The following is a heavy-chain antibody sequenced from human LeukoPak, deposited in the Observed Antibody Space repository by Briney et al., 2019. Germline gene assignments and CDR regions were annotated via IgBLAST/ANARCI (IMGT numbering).Heavy chain of an antibody. V-gene: IGHV5-51*01. CDR3: ARLAYCGGDCYFFDF. Sequence: GESLKISCKGSGYSFTNYWIGWVRQMPGKGLEWMGIIYPGDSDTRYTPSFQGQVTISADKSINTAYLQWTSLKASDTAIYYCARLAYCGGDCYFFDFWGQGTLVTVSS. CDR2: IYPGDSDT. CDR1: GYSFTNYW. D-gene: IGHD2-21*02. J-gene: IGHJ4*02.